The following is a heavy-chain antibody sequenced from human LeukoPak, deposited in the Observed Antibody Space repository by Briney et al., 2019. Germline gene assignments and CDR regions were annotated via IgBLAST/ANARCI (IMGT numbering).Heavy chain of an antibody. Sequence: PGGSLRLSCAASGFIFSSYGMNWVRQAPGKGLEWISYISGSNSTIYYTDSVKGRFTISRDNAKNSLYLQMNSLRAEDTAVYYCARGWEQQGVGAFHVWGQGTMVTVSS. CDR1: GFIFSSYG. D-gene: IGHD1/OR15-1a*01. CDR2: ISGSNSTI. CDR3: ARGWEQQGVGAFHV. V-gene: IGHV3-48*01. J-gene: IGHJ3*01.